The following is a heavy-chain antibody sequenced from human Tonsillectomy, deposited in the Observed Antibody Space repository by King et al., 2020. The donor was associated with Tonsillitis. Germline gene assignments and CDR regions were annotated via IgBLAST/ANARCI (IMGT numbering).Heavy chain of an antibody. V-gene: IGHV3-23*04. CDR3: AKGTVTTRPFDY. CDR2: ISGSGVST. CDR1: GFSFTTFA. D-gene: IGHD4-17*01. Sequence: VQLVESGGCLVQPGGSVRLACSASGFSFTTFAIRWVRLAPGTGLEWVSAISGSGVSTYYAASVKGRLTISRDNSNNSLYLQMNSLRAEDTAVYYCAKGTVTTRPFDYWGQGTLVTVSS. J-gene: IGHJ4*02.